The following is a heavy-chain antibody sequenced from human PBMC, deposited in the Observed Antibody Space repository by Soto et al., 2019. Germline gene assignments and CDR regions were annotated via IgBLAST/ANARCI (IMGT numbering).Heavy chain of an antibody. J-gene: IGHJ4*02. CDR2: IYYSGTT. V-gene: IGHV4-39*01. Sequence: SETLSLTCTVSGGSVSSSSFLWGWIRQSPGKELEWIGSIYYSGTTYYNPSLKSRVTISVDTSKSQFSLKVSSVTAADTAVYYCARYAPPNRGKIDYCGQGTLVTVSP. CDR1: GGSVSSSSFL. D-gene: IGHD7-27*01. CDR3: ARYAPPNRGKIDY.